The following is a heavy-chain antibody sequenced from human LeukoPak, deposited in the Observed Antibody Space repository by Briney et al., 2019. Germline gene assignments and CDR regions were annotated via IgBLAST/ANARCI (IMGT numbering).Heavy chain of an antibody. CDR2: ISGRGDST. D-gene: IGHD2/OR15-2a*01. J-gene: IGHJ6*03. Sequence: HPGGSLRLSCAGSGFTFSIYAMTWVRQAPGKGLEWVSSISGRGDSTNYADSVKGRFTISRDNSKNTLYMQMNSLKVEDTAVYYCAKGGNIRILDYYYYMDVWGKGTTVTVSS. V-gene: IGHV3-23*01. CDR1: GFTFSIYA. CDR3: AKGGNIRILDYYYYMDV.